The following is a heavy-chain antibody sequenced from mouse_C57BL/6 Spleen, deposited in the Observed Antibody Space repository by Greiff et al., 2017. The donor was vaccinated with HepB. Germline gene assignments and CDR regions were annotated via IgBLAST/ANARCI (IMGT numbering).Heavy chain of an antibody. D-gene: IGHD2-4*01. CDR1: GYTFTSYW. J-gene: IGHJ2*01. CDR2: INPSNGGT. Sequence: VQLQQPGTELVKPGASVKLSCKASGYTFTSYWMHWVKQRPGQGLEWIGNINPSNGGTNYNEKFKSKATLTVDKSSSTAYMQLSSLTSEDSAVYYWARGGIYYDYDVFFDYWGQGTTLTVSS. CDR3: ARGGIYYDYDVFFDY. V-gene: IGHV1-53*01.